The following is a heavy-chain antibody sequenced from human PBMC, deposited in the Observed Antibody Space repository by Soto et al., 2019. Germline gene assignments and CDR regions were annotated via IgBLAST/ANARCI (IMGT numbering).Heavy chain of an antibody. Sequence: ASVKVSCKASGYTFTGYYMHWVRQAPGQGLEWMGWINPNSGGTNYAQKFQGRVTMTRDTSISTAYMELSRLRSDDTAVYYCARDLFGYSSSPLAQGYWGQGTLVTVSS. V-gene: IGHV1-2*02. CDR1: GYTFTGYY. D-gene: IGHD6-6*01. CDR3: ARDLFGYSSSPLAQGY. J-gene: IGHJ4*02. CDR2: INPNSGGT.